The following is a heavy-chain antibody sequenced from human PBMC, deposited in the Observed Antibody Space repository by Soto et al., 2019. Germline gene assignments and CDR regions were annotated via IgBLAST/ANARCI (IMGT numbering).Heavy chain of an antibody. CDR3: AKTPRRVDTAMDPLFDY. Sequence: EVQLLESGGGLVQPGGSLRLSCAASGFTFSSYAMSWVRQAPGKGLEWVSAISGSGGSTYYADSVKGRFTISRDNSKNTLYLQMNSLRAEDTAVYYCAKTPRRVDTAMDPLFDYWGQGTLVTVSS. V-gene: IGHV3-23*01. D-gene: IGHD5-18*01. CDR1: GFTFSSYA. CDR2: ISGSGGST. J-gene: IGHJ4*02.